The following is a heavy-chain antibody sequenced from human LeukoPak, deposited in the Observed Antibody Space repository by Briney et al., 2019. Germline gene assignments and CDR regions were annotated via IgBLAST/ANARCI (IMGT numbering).Heavy chain of an antibody. CDR2: IYYSGST. D-gene: IGHD3-10*01. Sequence: PSETLSLTCTVSGGSISSYYWSWIRQPPGKGLGWIGYIYYSGSTNYNPSLKSRVTMSVDTSKNQFSLKLSSVTAADTAVYYCARLRAYYLDYWGQGTLVTVSS. J-gene: IGHJ4*02. V-gene: IGHV4-59*01. CDR3: ARLRAYYLDY. CDR1: GGSISSYY.